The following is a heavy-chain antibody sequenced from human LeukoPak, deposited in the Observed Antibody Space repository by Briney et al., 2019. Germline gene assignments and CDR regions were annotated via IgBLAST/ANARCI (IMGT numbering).Heavy chain of an antibody. J-gene: IGHJ4*02. V-gene: IGHV1-8*01. CDR3: ARGRGYSYGVHY. CDR2: MNPNSGNT. CDR1: GYTFTSYD. Sequence: ASVKVSCKASGYTFTSYDINWVRQATGQGLEWMGWMNPNSGNTDYAQKFQGRVTMTRNTSISTAYMELNRLRSEDTAEYYCARGRGYSYGVHYWCQGPLVTVSS. D-gene: IGHD5-18*01.